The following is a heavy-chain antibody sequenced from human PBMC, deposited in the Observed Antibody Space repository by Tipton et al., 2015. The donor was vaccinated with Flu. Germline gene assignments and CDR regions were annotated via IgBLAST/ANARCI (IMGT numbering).Heavy chain of an antibody. Sequence: TLSLTCSVSGDSIGSRYFWGWIRQPPGKGLEWIGHIGHTGNTYHNPSLKSRVRLSVDTSKNPFSLKLSSVTAADTAVYYWARRDYSHHGSEPKSGFDSRGQGTLVTGSS. CDR1: GDSIGSRYF. D-gene: IGHD4-11*01. CDR3: ARRDYSHHGSEPKSGFDS. CDR2: IGHTGNT. V-gene: IGHV4-38-2*01. J-gene: IGHJ5*01.